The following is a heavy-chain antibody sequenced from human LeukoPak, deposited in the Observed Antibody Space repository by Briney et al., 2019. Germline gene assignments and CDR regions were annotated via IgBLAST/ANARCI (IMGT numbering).Heavy chain of an antibody. D-gene: IGHD2-15*01. CDR1: GFTFSSYA. V-gene: IGHV3-23*01. Sequence: GGSLRLSCAASGFTFSSYAMSWVRQAPGKGLEWVSSTSGSGGITYYADSVKGRFTISRDNSKNTLYLQMNNLRAEDTAMYYCALRVGYCSGGSCQHWGQGTLVTVSS. CDR2: TSGSGGIT. CDR3: ALRVGYCSGGSCQH. J-gene: IGHJ4*02.